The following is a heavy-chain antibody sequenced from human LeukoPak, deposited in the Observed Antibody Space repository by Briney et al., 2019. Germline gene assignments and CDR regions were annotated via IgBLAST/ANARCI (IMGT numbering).Heavy chain of an antibody. V-gene: IGHV1-58*02. J-gene: IGHJ5*02. D-gene: IGHD1-26*01. Sequence: GASVKVSCKASGLTFTSSAMQWVRQARGQRLEWIGWIVVGSGNTNYAQKFQERVTITRDMSTSTAYMELSSLRSEDTAVYYCAADLVGATGWFDPWGQGTLVTVSS. CDR2: IVVGSGNT. CDR3: AADLVGATGWFDP. CDR1: GLTFTSSA.